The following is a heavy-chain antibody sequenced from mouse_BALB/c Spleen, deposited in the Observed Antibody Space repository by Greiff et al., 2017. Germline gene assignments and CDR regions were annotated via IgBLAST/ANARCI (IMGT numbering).Heavy chain of an antibody. CDR2: ISSGGST. CDR1: GFTFSSYA. CDR3: AREDAMDY. J-gene: IGHJ4*01. Sequence: EVHLVESGGGLVKPGGSLKLSCAASGFTFSSYAMSWVRQTPEKRLEWVASISSGGSTYYPDSVKGRFTISRDNARNILYLQMSSLRSDDTAMYYCAREDAMDYWGQGTSVTVSS. V-gene: IGHV5-6-5*01.